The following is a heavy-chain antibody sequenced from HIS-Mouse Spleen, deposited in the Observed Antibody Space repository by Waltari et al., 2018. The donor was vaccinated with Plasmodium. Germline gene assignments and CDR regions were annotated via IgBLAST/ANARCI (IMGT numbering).Heavy chain of an antibody. CDR1: GGSSSSSSYY. CDR3: ARRGGSYYYFDY. J-gene: IGHJ4*02. Sequence: QLQLQESGPGLVKPSETLSLTCTVSGGSSSSSSYYRGWIRQPPGKGLEWIGSIYYSGSTYYNPSLKSRVTISVDTSKNQFSLKLSSVTAADTAVYYCARRGGSYYYFDYWGQGTLVTVSS. CDR2: IYYSGST. V-gene: IGHV4-39*01. D-gene: IGHD1-26*01.